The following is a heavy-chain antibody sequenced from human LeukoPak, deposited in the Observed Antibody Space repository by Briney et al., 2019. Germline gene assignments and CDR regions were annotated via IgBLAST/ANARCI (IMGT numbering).Heavy chain of an antibody. Sequence: ASVKVSCKASGVTFSSHAISWVRQAPGQGLEWLGGIIPIFGTANYAQKFQGRVTITADESTSTAYMELSSLRSEDTAVYYCARDVFRGGSCCGFDPWGQGTLVTVSS. CDR3: ARDVFRGGSCCGFDP. V-gene: IGHV1-69*01. CDR2: IIPIFGTA. J-gene: IGHJ5*02. D-gene: IGHD2-15*01. CDR1: GVTFSSHA.